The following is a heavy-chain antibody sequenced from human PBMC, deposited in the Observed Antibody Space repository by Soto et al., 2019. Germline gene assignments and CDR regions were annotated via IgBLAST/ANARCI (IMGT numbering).Heavy chain of an antibody. V-gene: IGHV4-59*01. CDR1: GGSISSYY. J-gene: IGHJ4*02. Sequence: QVQLQESGPGLVKPSETLSLTCTVSGGSISSYYWSWIRQPPGKGLEWIGYIYYSGSTTYNPSLKSRVTISVDTSKNQFSLKLSSVTAADTAVYYCARVSWAYDSSGYYRSLDYWGQGTLVTVSS. CDR3: ARVSWAYDSSGYYRSLDY. CDR2: IYYSGST. D-gene: IGHD3-22*01.